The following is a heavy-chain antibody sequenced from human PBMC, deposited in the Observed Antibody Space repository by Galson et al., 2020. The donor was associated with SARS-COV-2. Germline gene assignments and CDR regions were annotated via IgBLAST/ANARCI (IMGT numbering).Heavy chain of an antibody. CDR3: ARAVSKYYDSSGYYSFGYFDL. CDR2: IGTAGDT. CDR1: GFTFSSYD. D-gene: IGHD3-22*01. J-gene: IGHJ2*01. Sequence: GGSLRLSCAASGFTFSSYDMHWVRQATGKGLEWVSAIGTAGDTYYPGSVKGRFTISRENAKNSLYLQMNSLRAGDTAVYYCARAVSKYYDSSGYYSFGYFDLWGRGTLVTVSS. V-gene: IGHV3-13*01.